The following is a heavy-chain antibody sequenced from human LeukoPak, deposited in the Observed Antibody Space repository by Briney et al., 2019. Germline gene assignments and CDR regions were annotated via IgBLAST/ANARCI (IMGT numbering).Heavy chain of an antibody. V-gene: IGHV1-2*02. J-gene: IGHJ5*02. CDR2: INPNSGGT. D-gene: IGHD6-13*01. CDR3: ARGIAAAGTRFDP. CDR1: GYTFTGYY. Sequence: GASVKVSCKASGYTFTGYYMHWVRQAPGQGLEWMGWINPNSGGTNYAQKFQGRVTMTRDTSTSTVYMELSSLRSEDTAVYYCARGIAAAGTRFDPWGQGTLVTVSS.